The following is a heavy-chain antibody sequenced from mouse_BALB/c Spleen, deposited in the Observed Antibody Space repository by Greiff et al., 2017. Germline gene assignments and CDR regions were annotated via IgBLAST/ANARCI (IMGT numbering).Heavy chain of an antibody. J-gene: IGHJ2*01. D-gene: IGHD3-1*01. CDR1: GYSITSDYA. V-gene: IGHV3-2*02. Sequence: VQLKESGPGLVKPSQSLSLTCTVTGYSITSDYAWNWIRQFPGNKLEWMGYISYSGSTYYNPSLKSRISITRDTSKNQYYLQLNSVTTEDTATYYCARSGKYYFDYWGQGTTLTVSS. CDR3: ARSGKYYFDY. CDR2: ISYSGST.